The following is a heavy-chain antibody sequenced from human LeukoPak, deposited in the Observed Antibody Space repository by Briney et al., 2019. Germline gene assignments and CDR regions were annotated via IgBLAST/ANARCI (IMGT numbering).Heavy chain of an antibody. Sequence: SVKVSCKASGGTFSSYAISWVRQAPGQGLEWMGGTIPIFGTANYAQKFQGRVTITADESTSTAYMELSSLRSEDTAVYYCARSGEGFNTYYFDYWGQGTLVTVSS. CDR3: ARSGEGFNTYYFDY. D-gene: IGHD3-16*01. V-gene: IGHV1-69*13. CDR2: TIPIFGTA. J-gene: IGHJ4*02. CDR1: GGTFSSYA.